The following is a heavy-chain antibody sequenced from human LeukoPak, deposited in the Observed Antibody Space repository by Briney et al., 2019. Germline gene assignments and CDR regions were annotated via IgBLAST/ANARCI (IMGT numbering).Heavy chain of an antibody. CDR2: IRSSSSTI. D-gene: IGHD5-18*01. CDR3: ARGGIQLWTGAFDY. Sequence: GGSLRLSCAASGFTFSSYSMNWVRQAPGKGLEWVSYIRSSSSTIYYADSVKGRFTISRDNAKNSLYLQMNSLRDEDTAVYYCARGGIQLWTGAFDYWGQGTLVTVSS. J-gene: IGHJ4*02. CDR1: GFTFSSYS. V-gene: IGHV3-48*02.